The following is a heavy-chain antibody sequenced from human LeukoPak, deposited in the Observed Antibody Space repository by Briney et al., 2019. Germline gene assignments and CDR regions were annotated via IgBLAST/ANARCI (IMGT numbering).Heavy chain of an antibody. CDR2: ISDSGVST. J-gene: IGHJ4*02. Sequence: GGSLRLSCAASEFTFSSHAMSWVRQAAGKGLEWVSTISDSGVSTYYADSVKGRFTISRDNSKNTLYMQMNSLRAGDTAVYYCAKDLSSSGFRIDYWGQGTLVTVSS. V-gene: IGHV3-23*01. D-gene: IGHD6-19*01. CDR3: AKDLSSSGFRIDY. CDR1: EFTFSSHA.